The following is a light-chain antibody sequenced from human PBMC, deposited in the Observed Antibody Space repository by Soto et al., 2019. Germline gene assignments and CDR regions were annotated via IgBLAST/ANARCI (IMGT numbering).Light chain of an antibody. CDR1: QAISSY. Sequence: DLQMTQSPSSLSASVGDRVTITCRASQAISSYLAWYQQKPGKVPKLLIYAASTLQSGVPSRFIGSGSGTDFTLTIGSLQPEDVATYYCQKYNNAPLTFGGGTKVEIK. J-gene: IGKJ4*01. CDR3: QKYNNAPLT. CDR2: AAS. V-gene: IGKV1-27*01.